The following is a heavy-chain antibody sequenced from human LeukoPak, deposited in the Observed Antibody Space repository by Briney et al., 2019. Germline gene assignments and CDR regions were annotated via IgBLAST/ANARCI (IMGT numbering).Heavy chain of an antibody. Sequence: PGGSLRLSCAASGLTFSSYSIHWVRQAPGKGLEWVSSISSNSTYIYYAASVKGRFTISRDNAKNSVSLQMNTLRADDTAVYYCARDRYRSRWFDYWGQGTLVSVSP. V-gene: IGHV3-21*01. J-gene: IGHJ4*02. D-gene: IGHD6-13*01. CDR1: GLTFSSYS. CDR2: ISSNSTYI. CDR3: ARDRYRSRWFDY.